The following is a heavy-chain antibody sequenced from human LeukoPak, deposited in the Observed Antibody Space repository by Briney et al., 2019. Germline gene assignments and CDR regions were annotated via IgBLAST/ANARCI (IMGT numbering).Heavy chain of an antibody. CDR2: ISYDGSDK. Sequence: GGSLRLSCAASGFTFSSYGMHWVRQAPGKGLEWVAVISYDGSDKYYADSVKGRFTISRDNSKNTLYLQMNSLRAEDTAVYYCARDMEDSSSWSINDYWGQGTLVTVSS. D-gene: IGHD6-13*01. V-gene: IGHV3-30*03. CDR3: ARDMEDSSSWSINDY. J-gene: IGHJ4*02. CDR1: GFTFSSYG.